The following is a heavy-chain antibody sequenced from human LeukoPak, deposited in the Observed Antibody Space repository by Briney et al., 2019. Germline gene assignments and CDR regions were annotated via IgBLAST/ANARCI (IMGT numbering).Heavy chain of an antibody. D-gene: IGHD5-18*01. Sequence: PGGSLRLSCAASGFTFSSYAMSWVRQAPGKGLEWVSAISGSGGSTYYADSVKGRFTISRDNSKNTLYLQMNSLRAEDAAVYYCAKQDLWIQLWTQNYYFDCWGQGTLVTVSS. V-gene: IGHV3-23*01. CDR3: AKQDLWIQLWTQNYYFDC. CDR2: ISGSGGST. CDR1: GFTFSSYA. J-gene: IGHJ4*02.